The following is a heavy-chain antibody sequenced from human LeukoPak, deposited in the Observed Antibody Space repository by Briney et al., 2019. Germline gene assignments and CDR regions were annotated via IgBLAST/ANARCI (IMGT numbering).Heavy chain of an antibody. CDR2: VNRVGYT. J-gene: IGHJ5*02. D-gene: IGHD6-25*01. CDR3: ARERVVSDYNWFDP. CDR1: GASFSGYS. V-gene: IGHV4-34*01. Sequence: PSETLSPTCAVHGASFSGYSWSWVRQSPGKGLEWIGEVNRVGYTIYNPSLKSRVTISIDTSTTQFSLRLTSVTVADTAVYFCARERVVSDYNWFDPWGQGTPVTVSS.